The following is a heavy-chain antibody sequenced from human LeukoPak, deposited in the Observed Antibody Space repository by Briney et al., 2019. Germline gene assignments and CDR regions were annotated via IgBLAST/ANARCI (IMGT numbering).Heavy chain of an antibody. CDR3: ARSRYSNWWFDP. CDR2: IYYSGST. D-gene: IGHD6-13*01. V-gene: IGHV4-59*01. Sequence: SETLSLTCTVSGGSISSYYWSWIRQPPGRGLEWIGYIYYSGSTNHNPSLKSRVTISVDTSKNQFSLKLGSVTAADTAVYYCARSRYSNWWFDPWGQGTLVTVSS. J-gene: IGHJ5*02. CDR1: GGSISSYY.